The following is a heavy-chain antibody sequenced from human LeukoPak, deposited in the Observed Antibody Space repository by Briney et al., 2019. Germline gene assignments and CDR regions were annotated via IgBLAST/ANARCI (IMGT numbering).Heavy chain of an antibody. D-gene: IGHD2-2*02. J-gene: IGHJ5*02. V-gene: IGHV1-8*01. CDR1: GYTFTSYD. CDR2: MNPNSGNT. CDR3: ARVPGYCSSTSCYRMLDP. Sequence: ASVKVSCKASGYTFTSYDINWVRQATGQGREWMGWMNPNSGNTGYAQKFQGRVTMTRNTSISTAYMELSSLRSEDTAVYYCARVPGYCSSTSCYRMLDPWGQGTLVTVSS.